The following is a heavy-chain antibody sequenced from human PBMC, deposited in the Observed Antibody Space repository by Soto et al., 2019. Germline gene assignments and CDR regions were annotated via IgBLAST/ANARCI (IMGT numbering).Heavy chain of an antibody. CDR3: ASEGILGLFDAYDL. D-gene: IGHD3-3*01. V-gene: IGHV1-18*04. J-gene: IGHJ3*01. Sequence: QDQLVQSGAEVKKPGASVKVSCKASVFTSSGISWVRQAPGQRLAWMGWISTHNGNTIYAQKFQGRVIMTMDTSTTTVYMELRSLRPDDTAVYLCASEGILGLFDAYDLWGQGTMVTVSS. CDR2: ISTHNGNT. CDR1: VFTSSG.